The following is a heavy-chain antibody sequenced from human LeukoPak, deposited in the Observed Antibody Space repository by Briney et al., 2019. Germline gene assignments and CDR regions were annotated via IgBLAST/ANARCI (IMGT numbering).Heavy chain of an antibody. Sequence: ASVKVSCKASGYTFTSYDINWVRQATGQGLEWMGWMSPNSGNTGYAQKFQGRVTMTKNTSISTAYMELSSLRSEDTAVYYCASRGYSSGGYFDYWGQGTLVTVSS. CDR3: ASRGYSSGGYFDY. D-gene: IGHD6-19*01. CDR2: MSPNSGNT. V-gene: IGHV1-8*01. J-gene: IGHJ4*02. CDR1: GYTFTSYD.